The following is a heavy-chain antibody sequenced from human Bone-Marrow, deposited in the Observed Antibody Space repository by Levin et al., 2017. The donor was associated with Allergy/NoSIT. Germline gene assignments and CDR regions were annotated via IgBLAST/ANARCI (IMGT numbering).Heavy chain of an antibody. V-gene: IGHV1-69*13. D-gene: IGHD3-10*01. CDR2: IIPLFGAP. J-gene: IGHJ4*02. CDR1: GGNFRSYG. CDR3: ARDLVRGSLSSFEY. Sequence: ASVKVSCKASGGNFRSYGISWVRQAPGQGLEWVGGIIPLFGAPNYAQKLQGRVTINADESTNTVYMELRSLRSEDTAIYYCARDLVRGSLSSFEYWGQGTLVTVSA.